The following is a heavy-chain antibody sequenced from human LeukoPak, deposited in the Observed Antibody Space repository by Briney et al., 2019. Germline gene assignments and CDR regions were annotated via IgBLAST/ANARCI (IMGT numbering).Heavy chain of an antibody. CDR1: GGSFSGYY. Sequence: SETLSLTCAVYGGSFSGYYWSWIRQPPGKGLEWIGEINHSGSTNYNPSLRSRVTISVDTSKNQFSLKLSSVTAADTAVYYCARGRRTSTAFDIWGQGTMVTVSS. J-gene: IGHJ3*02. CDR2: INHSGST. CDR3: ARGRRTSTAFDI. V-gene: IGHV4-34*01. D-gene: IGHD2-2*01.